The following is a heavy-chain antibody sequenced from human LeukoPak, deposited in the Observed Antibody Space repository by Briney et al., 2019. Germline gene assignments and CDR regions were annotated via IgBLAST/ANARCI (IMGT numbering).Heavy chain of an antibody. CDR3: ARAGSSGWYFDY. V-gene: IGHV3-11*06. D-gene: IGHD6-19*01. CDR2: ISSGSTYI. Sequence: GGSLRLSCVASGFTFSDYYMSWIRQAPGKGLEWVSSISSGSTYIYYADSLKGRFTISRDNAKNSLYLQMNSLRAEDTALYYCARAGSSGWYFDYWGQGTLVTVSS. J-gene: IGHJ4*02. CDR1: GFTFSDYY.